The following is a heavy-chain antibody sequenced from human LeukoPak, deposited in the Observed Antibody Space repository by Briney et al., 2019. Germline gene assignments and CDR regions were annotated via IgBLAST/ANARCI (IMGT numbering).Heavy chain of an antibody. CDR1: GGSISSGGYY. Sequence: SETLSLTCTVSGGSISSGGYYWSWIRQHPGKGLEWIGYIYYSGSTYYNPSLKRRVTISVDTSKNQFSLKLSSVTAADTAVYYCARDQNDNWFDPWGQGTLVTVSS. CDR3: ARDQNDNWFDP. V-gene: IGHV4-31*03. J-gene: IGHJ5*02. CDR2: IYYSGST.